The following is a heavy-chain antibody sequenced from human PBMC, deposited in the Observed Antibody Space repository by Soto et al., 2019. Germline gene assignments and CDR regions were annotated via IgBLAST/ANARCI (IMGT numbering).Heavy chain of an antibody. V-gene: IGHV4-59*01. D-gene: IGHD5-12*01. CDR1: GASISSSY. CDR3: ARGGNRYSNVASGVGGFDF. Sequence: KPSETLSLTCTVSGASISSSYWSWIRQSPERGLEWIAYVYHTGATNYNPSLKSRVTISLDTSKGQFSLNLTSLTTAGTAVYFCARGGNRYSNVASGVGGFDFWGQGSLVTVSS. CDR2: VYHTGAT. J-gene: IGHJ4*02.